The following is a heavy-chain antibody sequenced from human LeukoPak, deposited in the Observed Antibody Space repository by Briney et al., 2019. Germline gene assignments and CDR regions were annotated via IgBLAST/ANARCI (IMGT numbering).Heavy chain of an antibody. CDR1: GLTFSSYA. Sequence: GGSLRLSCAASGLTFSSYAMSWVRQAPGKGLEWVSSISGSGGATYYADSVKGQFTISRDNSKNTLDLQMNSLRAEDTAIYYCTKGDTVMIRGIFDYWGQGTLVTVSS. D-gene: IGHD5-18*01. CDR3: TKGDTVMIRGIFDY. V-gene: IGHV3-23*01. CDR2: ISGSGGAT. J-gene: IGHJ4*02.